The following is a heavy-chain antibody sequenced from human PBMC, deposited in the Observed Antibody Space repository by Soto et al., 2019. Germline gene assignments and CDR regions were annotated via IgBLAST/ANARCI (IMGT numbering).Heavy chain of an antibody. D-gene: IGHD5-18*01. CDR1: GGSISSYY. Sequence: QVQLQESGPGLVKPSETLSLTCTVSGGSISSYYWSWIRQPPGKGLEWIGYIYYSGSTNYNPSLKSRVTISVDMSKNQFSLKLSSVTAADTAVYYCARSRGYPDAFDIWGQGTMVTVSS. J-gene: IGHJ3*02. CDR3: ARSRGYPDAFDI. V-gene: IGHV4-59*08. CDR2: IYYSGST.